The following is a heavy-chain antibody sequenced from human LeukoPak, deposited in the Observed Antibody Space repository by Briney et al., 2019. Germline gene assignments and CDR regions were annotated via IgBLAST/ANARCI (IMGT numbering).Heavy chain of an antibody. Sequence: GGSLRLSCAASGFTFSSYGMHWVRQAPGKGLEWVSVIYSGGSTYCADSVKGRFTISRDNSKNTLYLQMNSLRAEDTAVYYCARSSIAVAGQDYWGQGTLVTVSS. CDR1: GFTFSSYG. CDR3: ARSSIAVAGQDY. J-gene: IGHJ4*02. D-gene: IGHD6-19*01. V-gene: IGHV3-53*01. CDR2: IYSGGST.